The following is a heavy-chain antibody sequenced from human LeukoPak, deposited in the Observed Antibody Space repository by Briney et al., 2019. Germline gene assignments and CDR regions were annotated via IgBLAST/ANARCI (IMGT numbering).Heavy chain of an antibody. D-gene: IGHD1-26*01. Sequence: SETLSLTCAVYGGSFSGYYWSWIRQPPGKGLEWIGEINHSGSTYYNPSLKSRVTISVDTSKNQFSLKLSSVTAADTAVYYCARHGRGSYYYMDVWGKGTTVTISS. J-gene: IGHJ6*03. CDR3: ARHGRGSYYYMDV. V-gene: IGHV4-34*01. CDR2: INHSGST. CDR1: GGSFSGYY.